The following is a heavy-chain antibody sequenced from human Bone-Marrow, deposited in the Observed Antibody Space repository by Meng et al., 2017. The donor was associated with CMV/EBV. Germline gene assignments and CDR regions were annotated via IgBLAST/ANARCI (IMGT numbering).Heavy chain of an antibody. Sequence: SAASISSGGYYWRWLRQHPRKGLGWVGYIYFSGTALCRPSLKSRVTISVDTSKNQFSLNLSSVTAADTAVYYCASFCSGGDCYPDYWGQGTLVTVSS. CDR3: ASFCSGGDCYPDY. V-gene: IGHV4-31*02. D-gene: IGHD2-15*01. CDR1: AASISSGGYY. J-gene: IGHJ4*02. CDR2: IYFSGTA.